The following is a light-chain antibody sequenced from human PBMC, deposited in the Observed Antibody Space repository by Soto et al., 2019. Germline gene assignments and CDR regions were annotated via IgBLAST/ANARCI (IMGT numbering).Light chain of an antibody. J-gene: IGKJ1*01. V-gene: IGKV1-5*03. CDR1: QIIISW. CDR3: QHYNSYSEA. Sequence: IHMTHSPATLSGSVVYRVTITFRSGQIIISWLALYHQKVGKAANLVVYKASTLKGWVPARFSGSGSGTEFTLTISSLQPDDFATYYCQHYNSYSEALGQRTTVDIK. CDR2: KAS.